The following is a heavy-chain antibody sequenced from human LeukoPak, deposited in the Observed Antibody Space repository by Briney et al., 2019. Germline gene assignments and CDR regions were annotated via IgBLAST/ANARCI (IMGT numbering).Heavy chain of an antibody. Sequence: ASVKVSCKASGGTFSSYAISWVRQAPGQGLEWMGGITPIFGTANYAQKFQGRVTITADESTSTAYMELSSLRSEDTAVYYCARDHCSSTSCYSGDYFDYWGQGTLVTVSS. J-gene: IGHJ4*02. CDR1: GGTFSSYA. V-gene: IGHV1-69*13. CDR2: ITPIFGTA. CDR3: ARDHCSSTSCYSGDYFDY. D-gene: IGHD2-2*01.